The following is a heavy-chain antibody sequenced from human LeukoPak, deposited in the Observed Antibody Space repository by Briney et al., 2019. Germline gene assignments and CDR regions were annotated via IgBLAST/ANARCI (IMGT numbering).Heavy chain of an antibody. Sequence: SETLSLTCTVSGGSISSSSYYWGWIRQPPGKGLEWIGSIYYSGSTYYNPSLKSRVTISVDTSKNQFSLKLSSVTAADTAVYYCASTYDILTGYTPHDAFDIWGQGTVVTVSS. V-gene: IGHV4-39*07. J-gene: IGHJ3*02. CDR1: GGSISSSSYY. CDR2: IYYSGST. CDR3: ASTYDILTGYTPHDAFDI. D-gene: IGHD3-9*01.